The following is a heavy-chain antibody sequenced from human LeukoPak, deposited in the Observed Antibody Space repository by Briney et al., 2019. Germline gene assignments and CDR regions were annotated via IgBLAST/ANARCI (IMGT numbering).Heavy chain of an antibody. V-gene: IGHV3-23*01. CDR3: AELGITMIGGV. CDR2: ISSSGGST. D-gene: IGHD3-10*02. CDR1: GFTFSTYA. J-gene: IGHJ6*04. Sequence: GGSLRLSCAASGFTFSTYAMSWVRQAPGKGLEWVSTISSSGGSTYYAYSVKGRFTISRDNAKNSLYLQMNSLRAEDTAVYYCAELGITMIGGVWGKGTTVTISS.